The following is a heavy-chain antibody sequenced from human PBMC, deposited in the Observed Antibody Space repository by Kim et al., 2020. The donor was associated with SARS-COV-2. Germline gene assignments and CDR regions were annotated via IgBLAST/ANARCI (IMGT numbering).Heavy chain of an antibody. D-gene: IGHD3-16*01. V-gene: IGHV4-61*02. J-gene: IGHJ2*01. CDR1: GGSISSGSYY. CDR2: IYTSGST. Sequence: SETLSLTCTVSGGSISSGSYYWSWIRQPAGKGLEWIGRIYTSGSTNYNPSLKSRVTRSVDTSKNQFSLKLSSVTAADTAVYYWARGGVGDSTDWYFDLWGRGTLVTVSS. CDR3: ARGGVGDSTDWYFDL.